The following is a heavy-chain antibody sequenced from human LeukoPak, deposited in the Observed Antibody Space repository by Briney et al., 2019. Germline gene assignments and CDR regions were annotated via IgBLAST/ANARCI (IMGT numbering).Heavy chain of an antibody. D-gene: IGHD2-2*01. CDR1: GFTFSSYS. Sequence: GGSLRLSCAASGFTFSSYSMNWVRQAPGKGLEWVSSISSSSSYIYYADSVKGRFTIFRDNAKNSLYLQMNSLRAEDTAVYYCARGVSSTSPTYWFDPWGQGTLVTVSS. CDR3: ARGVSSTSPTYWFDP. V-gene: IGHV3-21*01. J-gene: IGHJ5*02. CDR2: ISSSSSYI.